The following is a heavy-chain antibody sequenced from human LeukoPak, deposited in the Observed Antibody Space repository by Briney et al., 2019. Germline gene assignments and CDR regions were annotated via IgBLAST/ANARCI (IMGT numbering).Heavy chain of an antibody. V-gene: IGHV4-31*03. CDR3: ARNRYSSSTWYPFDY. Sequence: SETLSLTCTVSGGSISSGGYYWNWIRQHPGQGLEWIRYIYYSGSTYYNPSLKSRVTISVDTSKNQFSLMLTSVTAADTAVYYCARNRYSSSTWYPFDYWGQGTLVTVSS. D-gene: IGHD6-13*01. CDR2: IYYSGST. J-gene: IGHJ4*02. CDR1: GGSISSGGYY.